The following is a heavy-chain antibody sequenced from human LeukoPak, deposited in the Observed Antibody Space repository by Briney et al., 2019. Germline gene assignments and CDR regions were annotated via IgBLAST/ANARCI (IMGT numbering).Heavy chain of an antibody. CDR1: GLTFSTAW. J-gene: IGHJ5*02. D-gene: IGHD3-10*01. V-gene: IGHV3-15*01. Sequence: PGGSLTLSCAASGLTFSTAWMSWFRQAPGKGLEWVGRIKSKIGGATADYAAPVKDRFTISRDDSKNTLYLQMNSLKTEDTAAYYCATDRAWFDPWGQGTLVTVSS. CDR2: IKSKIGGATA. CDR3: ATDRAWFDP.